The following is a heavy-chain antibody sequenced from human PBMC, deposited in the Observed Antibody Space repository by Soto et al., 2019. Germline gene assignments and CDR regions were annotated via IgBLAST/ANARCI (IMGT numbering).Heavy chain of an antibody. J-gene: IGHJ5*02. CDR2: IIPIFGTA. CDR1: GGTFSSYA. D-gene: IGHD1-1*01. V-gene: IGHV1-69*13. Sequence: SVKVACKASGGTFSSYAIGWARQAPGQGLEWMGGIIPIFGTANYAQKFQGRVTITADESTSTAYMELSSLRSEDTAVYYCARVGGGNWNVPLYNWFDPWGQGTLVSVS. CDR3: ARVGGGNWNVPLYNWFDP.